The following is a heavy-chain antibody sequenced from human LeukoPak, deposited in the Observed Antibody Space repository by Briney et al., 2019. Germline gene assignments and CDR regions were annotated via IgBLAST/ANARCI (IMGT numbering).Heavy chain of an antibody. D-gene: IGHD5-12*01. Sequence: ASVKVSCKASGYTFTSYGISWVRQAPGQGLEWMGWISAYNGNTNYAQKLQGRVTMTTDTSTSTAYMELSRLRSDDTAVYYCARLEDYDIVATIVDYWGQGTLVTVSS. CDR2: ISAYNGNT. CDR1: GYTFTSYG. CDR3: ARLEDYDIVATIVDY. J-gene: IGHJ4*02. V-gene: IGHV1-18*01.